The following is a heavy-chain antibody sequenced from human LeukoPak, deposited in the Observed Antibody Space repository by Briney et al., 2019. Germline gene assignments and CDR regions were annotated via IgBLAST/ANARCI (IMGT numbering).Heavy chain of an antibody. Sequence: RPGGSLRLSCVASGFTFSDYYMTWIRQAPGKGLEWVSFISSSGNTVYYRDSVKGRFTSSRDNAKKSLYLQINNLRDEDTAVYYCAGGAQRHKLDSSAYRPTFRYYYYGMDVWGQGTTVSVSS. V-gene: IGHV3-11*01. CDR3: AGGAQRHKLDSSAYRPTFRYYYYGMDV. CDR2: ISSSGNTV. CDR1: GFTFSDYY. D-gene: IGHD3-22*01. J-gene: IGHJ6*02.